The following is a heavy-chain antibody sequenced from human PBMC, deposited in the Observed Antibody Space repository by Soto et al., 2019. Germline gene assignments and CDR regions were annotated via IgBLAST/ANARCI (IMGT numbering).Heavy chain of an antibody. CDR3: ARVGRSSSGYIFDAFDI. D-gene: IGHD3-22*01. CDR1: GGTFSSYA. V-gene: IGHV1-69*01. Sequence: QVQLVQSGAEVKKPGSSVKVSCKASGGTFSSYAISWVRQAPGQGHEWMGGIIPIFGTANYAQKFQGRVTITADESTSPAYMELSSLRSEDTAVYYCARVGRSSSGYIFDAFDIWGQGTMVTVSS. J-gene: IGHJ3*02. CDR2: IIPIFGTA.